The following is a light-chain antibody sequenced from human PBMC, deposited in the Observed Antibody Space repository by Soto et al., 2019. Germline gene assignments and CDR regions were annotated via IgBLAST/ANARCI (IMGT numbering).Light chain of an antibody. Sequence: EVVMTQSPATVSVFPWEGVTLSCRASQTISTDLAWYQQKPGQAPRILIYGASTRATGVPDRFSGGGSGTEFTLTISSLQSEDFSFYYCQQNNKWPPVTFGGGTKVEIK. J-gene: IGKJ4*01. CDR1: QTISTD. CDR3: QQNNKWPPVT. CDR2: GAS. V-gene: IGKV3-15*01.